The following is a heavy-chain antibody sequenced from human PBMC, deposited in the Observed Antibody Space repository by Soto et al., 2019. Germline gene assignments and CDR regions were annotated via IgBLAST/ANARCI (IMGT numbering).Heavy chain of an antibody. CDR3: ATPYYYNH. CDR1: GFMFSAYT. Sequence: GGSLRLSCAASGFMFSAYTMSWVRQAPGKGLEWLSSITSNSDHIDYADSVRGRFTVSRDSARKSLYLQMDSLGAEDTGVYYCATPYYYNHWGPGTLVTVSS. J-gene: IGHJ4*02. CDR2: ITSNSDHI. V-gene: IGHV3-21*01.